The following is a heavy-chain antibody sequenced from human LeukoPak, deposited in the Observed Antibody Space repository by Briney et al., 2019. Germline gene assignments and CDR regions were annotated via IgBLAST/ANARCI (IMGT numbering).Heavy chain of an antibody. J-gene: IGHJ4*02. CDR2: INHSGST. D-gene: IGHD3-10*01. CDR3: ARGRWFGESISVHFDY. Sequence: SEILSLTCAVYGGSFSGYYWSWIRQPPGKGLEWIGEINHSGSTNYNPSLKSRVTISVDTSKNQFSLKLSSVTAADTAVYYCARGRWFGESISVHFDYWGQGTLVTVSS. V-gene: IGHV4-34*01. CDR1: GGSFSGYY.